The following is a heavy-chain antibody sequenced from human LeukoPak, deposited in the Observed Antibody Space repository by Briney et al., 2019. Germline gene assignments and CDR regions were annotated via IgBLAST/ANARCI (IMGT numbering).Heavy chain of an antibody. D-gene: IGHD6-13*01. CDR1: GFIFSSYS. J-gene: IGHJ6*03. CDR2: ISSSGSTI. CDR3: AREARSIAAAGTLATYYYYYMDV. Sequence: GGSLRLSCAASGFIFSSYSMNWVRQAPGRGLEWVSYISSSGSTIYYADSVKGRFTISRDNAKNSLYLQMNSLRAEDTAVYYCAREARSIAAAGTLATYYYYYMDVWGKGTTVTVSS. V-gene: IGHV3-48*04.